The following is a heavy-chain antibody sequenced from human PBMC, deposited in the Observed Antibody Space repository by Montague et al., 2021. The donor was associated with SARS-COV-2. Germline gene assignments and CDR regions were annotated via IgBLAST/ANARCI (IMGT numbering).Heavy chain of an antibody. CDR3: ARSTVTNSPFGFSNKLRSRYNGMDV. CDR1: GGSFSGCY. D-gene: IGHD4-17*01. V-gene: IGHV4-34*01. J-gene: IGHJ6*02. Sequence: SETLSLTCAVYGGSFSGCYLNWIRQPPGKGLEWIGEINHSGSTNYNPSLKSRVTIAVDTSKNQFSLKLTSVTAADTAVFYCARSTVTNSPFGFSNKLRSRYNGMDVWGQGTTVTVSS. CDR2: INHSGST.